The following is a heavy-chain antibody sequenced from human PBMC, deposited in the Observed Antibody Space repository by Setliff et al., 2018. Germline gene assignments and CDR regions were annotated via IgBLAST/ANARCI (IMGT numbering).Heavy chain of an antibody. Sequence: NPSETLSLTCTVSGDSISSGSYYWTWIQQPAGKGLEWIGHFHTGGSTNYNRSLGSRVSISVDTSKNQFSLKLSSVTAADTATYYCARAGPTVTFFRVLVISWWDPWGQGSLVTVSS. CDR3: ARAGPTVTFFRVLVISWWDP. D-gene: IGHD3-3*01. V-gene: IGHV4-61*09. J-gene: IGHJ5*02. CDR1: GDSISSGSYY. CDR2: FHTGGST.